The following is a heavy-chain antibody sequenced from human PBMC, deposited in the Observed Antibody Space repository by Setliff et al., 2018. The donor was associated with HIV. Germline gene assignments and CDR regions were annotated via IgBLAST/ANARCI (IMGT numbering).Heavy chain of an antibody. Sequence: LRLSCIVSGFSFDDYAMNWVRQVPGKGLEWVSGISRNSVNMAYADSVKGRFTVSRDNAKNSLYLQMNILGPEDTALYYCAKDMWTEVTGTCDHWGQGTPVTVSS. D-gene: IGHD6-19*01. J-gene: IGHJ4*02. CDR2: ISRNSVNM. V-gene: IGHV3-9*01. CDR3: AKDMWTEVTGTCDH. CDR1: GFSFDDYA.